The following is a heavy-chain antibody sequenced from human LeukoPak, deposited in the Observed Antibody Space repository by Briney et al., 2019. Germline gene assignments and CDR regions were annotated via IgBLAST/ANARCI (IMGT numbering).Heavy chain of an antibody. D-gene: IGHD6-13*01. CDR3: AISAAGNAFDI. Sequence: SQTLSLTCDISGDSVSRDTAAWSWIRQSPSRGLEWLGRTYYRFKWFNDYAVSVKSRITIKPDTSKNQFSLQVNSVTPEDTALYYCAISAAGNAFDIWGQGTMVTVSS. V-gene: IGHV6-1*01. CDR1: GDSVSRDTAA. CDR2: TYYRFKWFN. J-gene: IGHJ3*02.